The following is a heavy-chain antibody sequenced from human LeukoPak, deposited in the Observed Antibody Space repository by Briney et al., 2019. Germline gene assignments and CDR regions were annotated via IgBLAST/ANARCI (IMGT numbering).Heavy chain of an antibody. V-gene: IGHV3-73*01. CDR1: GFTFDDYG. CDR2: IRSKANSYAT. Sequence: GGSLRLSCAASGFTFDDYGMSWVRQASGKGLEWVGRIRSKANSYATAYAASVKGRFTISRDDSKNTAYLQMSSLKTEDTAVYYCTRRGYGDLIDYWGQGTLVTVSS. CDR3: TRRGYGDLIDY. D-gene: IGHD4-17*01. J-gene: IGHJ4*02.